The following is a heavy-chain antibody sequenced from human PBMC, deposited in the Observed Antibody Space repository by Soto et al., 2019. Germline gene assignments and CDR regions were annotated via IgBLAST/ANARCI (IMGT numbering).Heavy chain of an antibody. D-gene: IGHD6-6*01. Sequence: GGSLRLSCAASGFTFSSYGMHWVRQAPGKGLEWVAVISYDGSNKYYADSVKGRFTISRDNSKNTLYLQMNSLRAEDTAGYYCAKDAQSSALYWGQGTLVTVSS. CDR1: GFTFSSYG. V-gene: IGHV3-30*18. CDR3: AKDAQSSALY. J-gene: IGHJ4*02. CDR2: ISYDGSNK.